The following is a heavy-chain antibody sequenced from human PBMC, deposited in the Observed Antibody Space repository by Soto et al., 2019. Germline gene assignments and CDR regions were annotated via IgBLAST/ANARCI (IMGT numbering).Heavy chain of an antibody. CDR1: GYTFTSYA. J-gene: IGHJ4*02. CDR3: ARGQDIMTGSDPE. V-gene: IGHV1-3*01. Sequence: ASVKVSCKASGYTFTSYAMHWVRQAPGQRLEWMGWINAGNGNTKYSQKFQGRVTITRDTSASTAYMELSSLRSEDTAVYYCARGQDIMTGSDPEWGQGTLLTVSS. D-gene: IGHD3-9*01. CDR2: INAGNGNT.